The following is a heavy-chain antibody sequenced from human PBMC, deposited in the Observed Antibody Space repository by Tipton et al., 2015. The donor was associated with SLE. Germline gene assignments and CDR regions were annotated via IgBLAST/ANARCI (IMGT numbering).Heavy chain of an antibody. V-gene: IGHV4-34*11. J-gene: IGHJ3*02. CDR2: VFYTGDT. CDR1: GGSFSGYY. D-gene: IGHD2-8*01. Sequence: TLSLTCAVYGGSFSGYYWSWIRQSPGKGLEWIGSVFYTGDTDYNPSLKSRVTLSTDTSKNQFSLKLSSVTAPDTAVYYCARDILTPRSAFDIWGQGTMVTVSS. CDR3: ARDILTPRSAFDI.